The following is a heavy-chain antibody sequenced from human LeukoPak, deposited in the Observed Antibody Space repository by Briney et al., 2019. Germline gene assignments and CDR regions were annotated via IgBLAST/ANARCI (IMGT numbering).Heavy chain of an antibody. Sequence: SETLSLTCTVSGGSISSYYWSWIRQPPGKGLEWIGYIYYNGRTTYNPSLSSRVTISVDMSKNQFSLKLSSVSAADTAIYYCARHGGTVAVNDAFDVWGQGTVVSVSS. CDR1: GGSISSYY. CDR3: ARHGGTVAVNDAFDV. CDR2: IYYNGRT. V-gene: IGHV4-59*08. D-gene: IGHD1-1*01. J-gene: IGHJ3*01.